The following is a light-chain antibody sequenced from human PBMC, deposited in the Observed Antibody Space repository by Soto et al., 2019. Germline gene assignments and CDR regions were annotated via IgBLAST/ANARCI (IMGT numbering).Light chain of an antibody. CDR1: QSISNH. Sequence: VDRVTITCRASQSISNHLNWYQQKPGKAPKLLIFAASSLQSGVPSRFSGSRSGPDFTLTISSLQPEDFATYYCQQSYSSPPTFGQGTKVDIK. J-gene: IGKJ1*01. CDR2: AAS. V-gene: IGKV1-39*01. CDR3: QQSYSSPPT.